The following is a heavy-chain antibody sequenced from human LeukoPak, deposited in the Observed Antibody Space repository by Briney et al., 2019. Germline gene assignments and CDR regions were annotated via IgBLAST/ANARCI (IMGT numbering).Heavy chain of an antibody. D-gene: IGHD3-9*01. CDR2: INPNSGGT. CDR1: GYTFTGYY. V-gene: IGHV1-2*02. CDR3: ARGPRDNNRYDILTGYYIAPEVNFDY. J-gene: IGHJ4*02. Sequence: ASVKVSCKASGYTFTGYYMHWVRQAPGQGLEWMGWINPNSGGTNYAQNQGRVTMTRDTSISTAYMELSRLRSDDTAVYYCARGPRDNNRYDILTGYYIAPEVNFDYWGQGTLVTVSS.